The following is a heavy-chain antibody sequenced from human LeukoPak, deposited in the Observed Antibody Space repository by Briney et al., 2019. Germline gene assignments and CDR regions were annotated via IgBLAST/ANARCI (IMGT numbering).Heavy chain of an antibody. V-gene: IGHV4-39*01. D-gene: IGHD2-8*01. CDR3: WRPHCSNSVCSSSRVDF. CDR2: IHYSGST. J-gene: IGHJ4*02. Sequence: SETLSLTCSVSGGSMTSNNYYWGWIRQPPGKGLEWIGNIHYSGSTYYSPSLKNRVTISVDTSKNQFSLRLKSVTAADTAVYYCWRPHCSNSVCSSSRVDFWGQGTLVTVSS. CDR1: GGSMTSNNYY.